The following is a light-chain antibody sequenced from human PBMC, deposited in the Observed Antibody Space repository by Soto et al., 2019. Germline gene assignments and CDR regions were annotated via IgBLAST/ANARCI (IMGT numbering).Light chain of an antibody. Sequence: QSALTQPASVSGSPGQSITISCTGTSSAVGGYNYVSWYQQHPGKAPQLMIYDVSNRPSGVSNRFSGSKSGNTASLTISGLQAEDEADYYCSSYTSSSTLYVFGTGTKVTVL. CDR2: DVS. J-gene: IGLJ1*01. V-gene: IGLV2-14*01. CDR3: SSYTSSSTLYV. CDR1: SSAVGGYNY.